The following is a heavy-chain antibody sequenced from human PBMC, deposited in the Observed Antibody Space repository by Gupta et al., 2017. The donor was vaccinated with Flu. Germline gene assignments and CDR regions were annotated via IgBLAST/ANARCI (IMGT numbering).Heavy chain of an antibody. D-gene: IGHD5-18*01. V-gene: IGHV3-53*04. J-gene: IGHJ6*02. Sequence: EVQLVESGGGLVQPGGSLRLSCAASGFTVSSNYMSWVRQAPGKGLEWVSVIYSGGSTYYADSVKGRFTISRHNSKNTLYLQMNSLRAEDTAVYYCARTPTYSYASYYYGMDVWGQGTTVTVSS. CDR2: IYSGGST. CDR3: ARTPTYSYASYYYGMDV. CDR1: GFTVSSNY.